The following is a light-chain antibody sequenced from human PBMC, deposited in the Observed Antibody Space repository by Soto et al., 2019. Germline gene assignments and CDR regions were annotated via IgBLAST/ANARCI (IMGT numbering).Light chain of an antibody. CDR1: QSISSSY. Sequence: EIVLTQSPGTLSLSPGKRATLSCRASQSISSSYLAWYQQRPGQAPRLLIYGASSRATGIPDRFSGSGSGTDFTLTIRRLEPEDFAVYYCQQYGSSLPITFGQGTRLEIK. J-gene: IGKJ5*01. CDR3: QQYGSSLPIT. CDR2: GAS. V-gene: IGKV3-20*01.